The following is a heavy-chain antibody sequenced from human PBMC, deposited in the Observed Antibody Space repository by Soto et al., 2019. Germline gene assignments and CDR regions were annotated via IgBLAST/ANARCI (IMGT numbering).Heavy chain of an antibody. D-gene: IGHD3-9*01. CDR2: INPNSGGT. Sequence: ASVKVSCKASGYIFTDYYMHWVRQAPGQELGWMGRINPNSGGTNYAQKFQGRVTMTRDTSISTAYMELSRLRSDDTAVYYCARDIGDILTGYSWFDPWGQGTLVTVSS. CDR1: GYIFTDYY. J-gene: IGHJ5*02. V-gene: IGHV1-2*06. CDR3: ARDIGDILTGYSWFDP.